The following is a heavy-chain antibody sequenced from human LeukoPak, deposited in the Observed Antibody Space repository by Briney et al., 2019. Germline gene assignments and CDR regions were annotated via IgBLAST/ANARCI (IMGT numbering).Heavy chain of an antibody. Sequence: GGSLRLSCAASGFTLGDYWVHWVRHAPGMGLAWVSRINGGGTDIKYADSVKGRFTISRDNAKNTVYLQMNSVRAEDTAVYYCVRDVVAKDAFDIWGQGTMVTVSS. D-gene: IGHD5-12*01. CDR3: VRDVVAKDAFDI. CDR2: INGGGTDI. J-gene: IGHJ3*02. CDR1: GFTLGDYW. V-gene: IGHV3-74*03.